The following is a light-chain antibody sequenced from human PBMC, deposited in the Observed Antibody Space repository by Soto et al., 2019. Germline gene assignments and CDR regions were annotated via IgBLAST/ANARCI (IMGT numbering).Light chain of an antibody. CDR3: SSYTSTFTGV. V-gene: IGLV2-14*01. CDR1: NKDIGLHDF. CDR2: GIS. Sequence: QSALTQPDSVSGSPGQSITISCTGTNKDIGLHDFVSWHQQHPGKAPKFIIYGISNRPSGVSNRFSGSKSGNTASLTISGLQVDDEAHYYCSSYTSTFTGVFCGGTKLTVL. J-gene: IGLJ3*02.